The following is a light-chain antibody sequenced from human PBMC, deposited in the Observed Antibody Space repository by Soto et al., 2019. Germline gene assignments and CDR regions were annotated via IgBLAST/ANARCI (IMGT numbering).Light chain of an antibody. V-gene: IGLV2-8*01. CDR2: EVN. CDR1: RSDVGGYSY. Sequence: QCALTQPRSVSGSPGHSVPISCTGTRSDVGGYSYVSWYQQHPGKAPKLMIYEVNKRPSGVPDRFSGSKSGNTASLTVSGLQAEDEADYYCSSYAGSSNVFGTGTKVILL. CDR3: SSYAGSSNV. J-gene: IGLJ1*01.